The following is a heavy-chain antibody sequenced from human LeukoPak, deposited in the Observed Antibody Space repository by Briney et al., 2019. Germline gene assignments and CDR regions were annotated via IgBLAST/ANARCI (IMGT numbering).Heavy chain of an antibody. J-gene: IGHJ4*02. D-gene: IGHD4-17*01. V-gene: IGHV3-74*03. Sequence: GGSLRLSCTASGFTFSSFYMHWVRQVPGKGLVWVSRIYNDGTNTKYAGFVEGRFTISRDNAKNTLYLQMNSLRVEDTGVYYCARGIYGDPVAFDYWGQGILVTASS. CDR2: IYNDGTNT. CDR1: GFTFSSFY. CDR3: ARGIYGDPVAFDY.